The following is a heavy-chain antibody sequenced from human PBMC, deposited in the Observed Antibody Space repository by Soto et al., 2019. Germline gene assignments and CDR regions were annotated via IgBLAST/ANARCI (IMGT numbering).Heavy chain of an antibody. CDR2: IYHSGST. Sequence: QLQLQESGSGLVKPSQTLSLTCAVSGGSISSGGYSWSWIRQPPGKGLEWIGYIYHSGSTYYNPSPXLXXPTSVDRSKSQFPLKLSSVTAADTAVYYCAREPEIWGQGTMVTVSS. V-gene: IGHV4-30-2*01. CDR1: GGSISSGGYS. CDR3: AREPEI. J-gene: IGHJ3*02.